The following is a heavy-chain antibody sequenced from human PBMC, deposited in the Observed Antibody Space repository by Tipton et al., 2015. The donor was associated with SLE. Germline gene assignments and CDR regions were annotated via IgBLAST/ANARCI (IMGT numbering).Heavy chain of an antibody. D-gene: IGHD4/OR15-4a*01. CDR3: TRRSRYGALDH. CDR1: GFRFGYSA. V-gene: IGHV3-49*04. CDR2: IRSKAYDVTT. J-gene: IGHJ4*02. Sequence: SLRLSCTASGFRFGYSAISWVRQAPGKGLEWVGFIRSKAYDVTTEYAASVEGRFTISRDDSQSVAYLQMNSLKVEDTAVYYCTRRSRYGALDHWGQGTLVTVSS.